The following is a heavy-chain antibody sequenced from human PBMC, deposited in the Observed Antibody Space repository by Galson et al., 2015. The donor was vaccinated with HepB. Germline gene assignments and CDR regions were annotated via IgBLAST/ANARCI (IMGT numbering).Heavy chain of an antibody. CDR1: GGTFNTYA. CDR3: AKVVENWFDP. J-gene: IGHJ5*02. D-gene: IGHD2-15*01. CDR2: IIPIFGTT. V-gene: IGHV1-69*13. Sequence: SVKVSCKASGGTFNTYAIDWVRQAPGQGLEWIGGIIPIFGTTTYSQKFQDRVRIIADESTTTVYMELSSLRSEDTAIYYCAKVVENWFDPWGQGTPVTVSS.